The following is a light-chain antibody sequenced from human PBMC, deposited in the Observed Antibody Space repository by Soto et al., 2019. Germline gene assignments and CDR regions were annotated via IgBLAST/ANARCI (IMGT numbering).Light chain of an antibody. CDR2: EVN. J-gene: IGLJ1*01. Sequence: QSVRTEPPSASGSPGQAVAISCTGTSSDVGGYNYVSWYQQHPGKAPKLMIYEVNKRPSGVPDRFSGSKSGNTASLTVSGLQAEDEADYYCSSYAGSSNVFRTGTKVNVL. CDR3: SSYAGSSNV. V-gene: IGLV2-8*01. CDR1: SSDVGGYNY.